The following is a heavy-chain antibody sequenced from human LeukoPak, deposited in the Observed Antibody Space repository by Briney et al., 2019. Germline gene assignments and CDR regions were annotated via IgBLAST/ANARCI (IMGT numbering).Heavy chain of an antibody. CDR2: TYHSGST. CDR1: GYSISSGYY. Sequence: PSETLSLTCAVSGYSISSGYYWGWIRQPPGKGLEWIGSTYHSGSTYFNPSLKSRVTISVDTSKNQFSLKLSSVTAADTAVYYCARDHNWFDPWGQGTLVTVSS. CDR3: ARDHNWFDP. J-gene: IGHJ5*02. V-gene: IGHV4-38-2*02.